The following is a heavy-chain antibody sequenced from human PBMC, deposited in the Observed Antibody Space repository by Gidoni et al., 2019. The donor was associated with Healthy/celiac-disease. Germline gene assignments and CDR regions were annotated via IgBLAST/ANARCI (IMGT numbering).Heavy chain of an antibody. CDR3: ARDPHYDILIGRVYFDY. D-gene: IGHD3-9*01. V-gene: IGHV3-21*01. J-gene: IGHJ4*02. Sequence: EVQLVESGGGLVKPGGSLRLSCAASGFPFRSYSMNWVRQAPGKGLEWVSSISSSSSYIYYADSVKGRFTISRDNAKNSLYLQMNSLRAEDTAVYYCARDPHYDILIGRVYFDYWGQGTLVTVSS. CDR1: GFPFRSYS. CDR2: ISSSSSYI.